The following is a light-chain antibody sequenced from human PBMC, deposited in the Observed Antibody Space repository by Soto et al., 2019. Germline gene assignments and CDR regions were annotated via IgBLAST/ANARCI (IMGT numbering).Light chain of an antibody. CDR1: QSVSSNY. J-gene: IGKJ2*01. V-gene: IGKV3-20*01. Sequence: EIVLTQSPGTLPLSPGERATLSCRASQSVSSNYLAWYQQRPGQAPRLLIYGASSRATGIPDRFSGSGSGTDFTLTISSLEPEDFAVYYCQQYGSSPYTFGQGTKLEIK. CDR3: QQYGSSPYT. CDR2: GAS.